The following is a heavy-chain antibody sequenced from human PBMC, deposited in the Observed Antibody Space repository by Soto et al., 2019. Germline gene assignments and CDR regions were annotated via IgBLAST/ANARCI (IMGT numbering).Heavy chain of an antibody. CDR1: GGSISPYY. CDR3: VRHQEVLGVTIPFHYYGMDV. Sequence: QVQLPESGPGLVKPSETLSLTCTVSGGSISPYYWCWIRQPPGKGLEWIGYVYYRRRITDYHPPLTSRVTIAVDTSKNQFSLKLSSVTAADTAVYYCVRHQEVLGVTIPFHYYGMDVWGQGTTVTVSS. D-gene: IGHD3-10*01. V-gene: IGHV4-59*08. CDR2: VYYRRRIT. J-gene: IGHJ6*02.